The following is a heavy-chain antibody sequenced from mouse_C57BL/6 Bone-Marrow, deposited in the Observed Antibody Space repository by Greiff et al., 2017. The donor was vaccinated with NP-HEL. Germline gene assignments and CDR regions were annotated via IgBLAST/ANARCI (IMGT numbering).Heavy chain of an antibody. CDR1: GYAFSSSW. CDR2: IYPGDGDT. V-gene: IGHV1-82*01. D-gene: IGHD1-1*01. CDR3: ARSYYYGSSYVAY. Sequence: QVQLKQSGPELVKPGASVKISCKASGYAFSSSWMNWVKQRPGKGLEWIGRIYPGDGDTNYNGKFKGKATLTADKSSSTAYMQLSSLTSEDSAVYFCARSYYYGSSYVAYWGQGTLVTVSA. J-gene: IGHJ3*01.